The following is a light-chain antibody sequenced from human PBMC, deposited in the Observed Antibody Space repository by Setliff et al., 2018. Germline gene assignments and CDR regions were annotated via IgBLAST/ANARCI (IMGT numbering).Light chain of an antibody. J-gene: IGLJ2*01. CDR3: GTWDISLSGRV. V-gene: IGLV1-51*01. Sequence: QSVLTQPPSVSAAPGQKVTISCSGSSSNIGNKYVSWYQQLPGTAPKLLIYDNSKRPSGIPDRFSGSKSGTSATLGITGLQTGDEADYYCGTWDISLSGRVFGGGTKGTVL. CDR1: SSNIGNKY. CDR2: DNS.